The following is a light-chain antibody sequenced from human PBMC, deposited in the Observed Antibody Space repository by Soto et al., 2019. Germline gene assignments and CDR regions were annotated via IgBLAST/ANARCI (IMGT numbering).Light chain of an antibody. CDR2: GAS. V-gene: IGKV3-20*01. Sequence: EIVLTQSPGTLSLSPGERATLSCRASQSVSSSFLSWYQQKRGQAPRLLMFGASSRATGIPDRFSGSGSGTDFTLTISRLEPEDFAVYYCQQYSASPRTFGQGTKVDIK. CDR1: QSVSSSF. CDR3: QQYSASPRT. J-gene: IGKJ1*01.